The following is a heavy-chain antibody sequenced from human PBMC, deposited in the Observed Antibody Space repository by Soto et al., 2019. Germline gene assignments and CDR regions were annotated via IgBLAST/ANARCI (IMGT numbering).Heavy chain of an antibody. CDR3: ASHRVVPVSKSAFDI. CDR2: IYYSGST. J-gene: IGHJ3*02. CDR1: GGSISSSSYY. D-gene: IGHD2-2*01. V-gene: IGHV4-39*01. Sequence: QLQLQESGPGLVKPSETLSLTCTVSGGSISSSSYYWGWIRQPPGKGLEWIGSIYYSGSTYYNPSLKSRVTTSVDTSKNQFSLKLSSVTAADTALYYCASHRVVPVSKSAFDIWGQGTMVTVSS.